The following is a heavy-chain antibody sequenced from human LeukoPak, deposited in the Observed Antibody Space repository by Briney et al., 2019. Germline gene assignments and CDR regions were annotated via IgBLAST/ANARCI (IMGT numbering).Heavy chain of an antibody. CDR2: IYYSGST. CDR3: ARVKYSRWYYYMDV. Sequence: PSETLCLTCTVSGGSISSYYWSWIRQPPGKGLEWIGYIYYSGSTNYNPSLKSRVTISVDTSKNQFSLKLSSVTAADTAVYYCARVKYSRWYYYMDVWGKGTTVTVSS. D-gene: IGHD6-6*01. J-gene: IGHJ6*03. V-gene: IGHV4-59*01. CDR1: GGSISSYY.